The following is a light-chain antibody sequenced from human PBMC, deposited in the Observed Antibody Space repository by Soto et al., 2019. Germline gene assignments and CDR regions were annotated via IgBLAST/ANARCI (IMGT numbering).Light chain of an antibody. CDR1: QGIRND. Sequence: AFQMTQSPSSLSASVGDRVTITCRASQGIRNDLGWYQQKPGKAPKLLIFAASSLQSGVPSRFSGSGSGTDFTLTISSLQPEDFATYYCLQDYNYPYTFGQGTKLEIK. V-gene: IGKV1-6*01. CDR2: AAS. J-gene: IGKJ2*01. CDR3: LQDYNYPYT.